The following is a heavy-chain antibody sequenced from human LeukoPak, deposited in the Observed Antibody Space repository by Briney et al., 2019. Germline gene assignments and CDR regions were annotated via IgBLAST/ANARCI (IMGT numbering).Heavy chain of an antibody. CDR3: ARGYDFWSGYYPLSYMDV. CDR1: GGPFSGYY. CDR2: INHSGST. J-gene: IGHJ6*03. V-gene: IGHV4-34*01. Sequence: SETLSLTCVVYGGPFSGYYWSWIRQPPGKGLEWIGEINHSGSTNYNPSLKSRVTISVDTSKNQFSLKLSSVTAADTAVYYCARGYDFWSGYYPLSYMDVWGKGTTVTVSS. D-gene: IGHD3-3*01.